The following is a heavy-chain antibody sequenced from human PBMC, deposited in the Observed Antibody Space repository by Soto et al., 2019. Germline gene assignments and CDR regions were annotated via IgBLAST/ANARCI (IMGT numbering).Heavy chain of an antibody. D-gene: IGHD3-9*01. Sequence: KPSETLSLTCTVSGGSVSSGSYYWSWIRQPPGKGLEWIGYIYYSGSTNYNPSLKSRVTISVDTSKNQFSLKPSSVTAADTAVYYCARGIGKGLRYFDWSPVEGYYYGMDVWGQGTTVTVSS. V-gene: IGHV4-61*01. J-gene: IGHJ6*02. CDR3: ARGIGKGLRYFDWSPVEGYYYGMDV. CDR1: GGSVSSGSYY. CDR2: IYYSGST.